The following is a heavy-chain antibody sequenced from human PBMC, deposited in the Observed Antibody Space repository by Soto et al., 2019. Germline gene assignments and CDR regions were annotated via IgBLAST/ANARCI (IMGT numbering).Heavy chain of an antibody. CDR3: TTSLYCTNGVCYTDYYGMDV. CDR1: GFTFSNAW. J-gene: IGHJ6*02. Sequence: GVSLRLSCAASGFTFSNAWMSWVRQAPGKGLEWVGRIKSKTDGGTTDYAAPVKGRFTISRDDSKNTLYLQMNSLKTEDTAVYYCTTSLYCTNGVCYTDYYGMDVWDQGTTVSVSS. CDR2: IKSKTDGGTT. V-gene: IGHV3-15*01. D-gene: IGHD2-8*01.